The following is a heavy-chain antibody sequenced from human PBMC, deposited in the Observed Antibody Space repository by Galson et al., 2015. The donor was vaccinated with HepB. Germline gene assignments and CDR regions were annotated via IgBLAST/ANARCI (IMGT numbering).Heavy chain of an antibody. CDR2: IIPILGIA. Sequence: SVKVSCKASGGTFSSYAISWVRQAPGQGLEWMGRIIPILGIANYAQKFQGRVTITADKSTSAAYMELSSLRSEDTAVYYCARLSRRRRSGYYEVDYWGQGTLVTVSS. CDR1: GGTFSSYA. J-gene: IGHJ4*02. CDR3: ARLSRRRRSGYYEVDY. V-gene: IGHV1-69*04. D-gene: IGHD3-22*01.